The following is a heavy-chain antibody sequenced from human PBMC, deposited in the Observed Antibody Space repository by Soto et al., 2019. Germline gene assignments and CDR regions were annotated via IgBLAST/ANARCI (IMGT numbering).Heavy chain of an antibody. V-gene: IGHV6-1*01. CDR1: GDSVSSNSAA. D-gene: IGHD2-2*01. J-gene: IGHJ6*03. Sequence: SQTLSLTCAISGDSVSSNSAAWNWIRQSPSRGLEWLGRTYYRSKWYNDYAVSVKSRITINPDTSKNQFSLQLNSVTPEDTAVYYCARDPYIVVVPAAMFRLDYYYYMDVWGQGTTVTVSS. CDR2: TYYRSKWYN. CDR3: ARDPYIVVVPAAMFRLDYYYYMDV.